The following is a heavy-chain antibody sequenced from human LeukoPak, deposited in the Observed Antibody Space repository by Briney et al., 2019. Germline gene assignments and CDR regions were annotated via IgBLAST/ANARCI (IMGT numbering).Heavy chain of an antibody. CDR2: IYYTGRT. D-gene: IGHD3-22*01. CDR1: GVSISGHY. J-gene: IGHJ3*02. Sequence: ASETLSLTCTVSGVSISGHYWSWIRQPPGNRLEWIGFIYYTGRTRYNPSLHSRVTISADTSKNHLSLMFTSVTAADTALYYCARLLDNDSSGDPDTFDMWGQGIKVTISS. CDR3: ARLLDNDSSGDPDTFDM. V-gene: IGHV4-59*08.